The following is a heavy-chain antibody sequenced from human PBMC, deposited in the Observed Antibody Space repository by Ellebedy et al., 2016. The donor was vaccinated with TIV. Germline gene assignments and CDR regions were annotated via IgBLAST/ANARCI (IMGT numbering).Heavy chain of an antibody. CDR1: GFNFSHFW. D-gene: IGHD6-19*01. CDR2: IHRDGSDK. V-gene: IGHV3-7*01. J-gene: IGHJ5*02. Sequence: GESLKISXLASGFNFSHFWMNCVRQAPGKGLEWVATIHRDGSDKYYVDSVKGRFTISRDNAKNSFYLHMSSLRVEDTAVYYCASGSSNGAGWFDPWGQGALVTVSS. CDR3: ASGSSNGAGWFDP.